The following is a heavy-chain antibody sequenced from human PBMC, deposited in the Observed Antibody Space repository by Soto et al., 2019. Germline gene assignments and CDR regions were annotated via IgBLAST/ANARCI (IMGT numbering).Heavy chain of an antibody. D-gene: IGHD2-2*01. CDR3: SKDAKKYHYYNHGMDV. Sequence: QVQLVASGGGVVQPGRSLRLSCAASGFTFSIYGMHWVRQAPGKGLEWVALISYDGSTKFYADSVKGRFTISRDNSKSTLNLEMNSLSAEDTAVYFCSKDAKKYHYYNHGMDVWGQGTTVTVSS. V-gene: IGHV3-30*18. J-gene: IGHJ6*02. CDR1: GFTFSIYG. CDR2: ISYDGSTK.